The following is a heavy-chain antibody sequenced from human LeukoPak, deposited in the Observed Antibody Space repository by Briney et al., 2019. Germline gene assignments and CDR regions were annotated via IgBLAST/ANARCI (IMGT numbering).Heavy chain of an antibody. CDR1: GFTFSNYG. J-gene: IGHJ4*02. Sequence: GRSLRLSCAASGFTFSNYGMHWVRQAPGKGLEWVAVISYDGSNKYYADSVKGRFTISRDNAKNSLYLQLNSLRAEDTAVYYCARLKRRPAYFDYWGQGTLVTVSS. CDR2: ISYDGSNK. CDR3: ARLKRRPAYFDY. V-gene: IGHV3-30*03.